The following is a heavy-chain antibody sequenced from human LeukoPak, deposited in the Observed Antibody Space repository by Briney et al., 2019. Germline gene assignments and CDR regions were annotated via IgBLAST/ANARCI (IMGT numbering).Heavy chain of an antibody. D-gene: IGHD2-8*01. CDR1: GFTFSSYG. Sequence: PAGGSLRLSCAASGFTFSSYGMGWVRQAPWKGLEWVSSLTDSGSRTYYADSVKGRFTISRDNPKNTLYLQMNSLRAEDTAVYYCAKERPSDTYDYWGQGTLITVSP. V-gene: IGHV3-23*01. CDR3: AKERPSDTYDY. J-gene: IGHJ4*02. CDR2: LTDSGSRT.